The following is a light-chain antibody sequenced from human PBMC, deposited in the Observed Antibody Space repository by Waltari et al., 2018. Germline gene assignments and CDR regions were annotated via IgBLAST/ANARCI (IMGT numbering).Light chain of an antibody. CDR1: SSDVGGSNY. CDR2: DVS. V-gene: IGLV2-14*03. CDR3: SSYASGSAFYV. Sequence: QSALTQPASVSGSPGQSITISCTGTSSDVGGSNYVSWYQQYPGKAPKLIIQDVSGRRSGVSHRISGSRSGHTASLTRAGLQAEDEADYYCSSYASGSAFYVFGTANKVTGL. J-gene: IGLJ1*01.